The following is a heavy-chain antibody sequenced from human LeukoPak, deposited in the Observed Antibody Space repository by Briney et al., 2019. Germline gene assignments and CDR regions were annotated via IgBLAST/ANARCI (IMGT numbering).Heavy chain of an antibody. CDR2: ISQDGSDK. CDR3: ARNYD. V-gene: IGHV3-7*04. Sequence: GGSLRLSCAASGFAFSKLAMGWVRQAAGKGLEWVANISQDGSDKYYVDSVRGRFTISRDNAKNSLYLQMNSLRAEDTAVYYCARNYDWGQGTLVTVSS. J-gene: IGHJ4*02. CDR1: GFAFSKLA. D-gene: IGHD3-16*01.